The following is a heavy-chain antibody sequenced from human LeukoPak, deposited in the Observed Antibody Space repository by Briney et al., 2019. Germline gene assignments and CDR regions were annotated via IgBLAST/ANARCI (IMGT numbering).Heavy chain of an antibody. CDR2: INTDESST. J-gene: IGHJ4*02. CDR3: AAGVSLYY. Sequence: GGSLRLSCEASGFTFSSYWMHWVRQAPGKGLVWVSRINTDESSTSYADSVRGRFTISRDNAKNTLYPQMNSLRAEDTAVYYCAAGVSLYYWGQGTLVTVSS. V-gene: IGHV3-74*01. D-gene: IGHD3-3*01. CDR1: GFTFSSYW.